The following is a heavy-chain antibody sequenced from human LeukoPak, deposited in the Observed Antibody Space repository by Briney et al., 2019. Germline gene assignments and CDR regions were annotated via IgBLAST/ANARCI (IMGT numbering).Heavy chain of an antibody. CDR1: GFTFSSYW. Sequence: PGGSLRLSCAASGFTFSSYWMSWVRQAPGKGLEWVANIKYDGSDKYYVDSVKGRFTISRDNAKNSLYLQMNSLRVEDTAVYYCARESYCSGGSCLHFDYWGQGTLVTVSS. V-gene: IGHV3-7*04. J-gene: IGHJ4*02. D-gene: IGHD2-15*01. CDR2: IKYDGSDK. CDR3: ARESYCSGGSCLHFDY.